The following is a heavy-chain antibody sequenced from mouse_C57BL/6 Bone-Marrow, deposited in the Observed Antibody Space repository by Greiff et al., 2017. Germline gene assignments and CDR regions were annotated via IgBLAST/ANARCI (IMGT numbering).Heavy chain of an antibody. CDR2: IYPGSGST. D-gene: IGHD1-1*01. CDR1: GYTFTSYW. J-gene: IGHJ3*01. CDR3: ATYYYGSSPFAY. Sequence: QVQLQQPGAELVKPGASVKMSCKASGYTFTSYWITWVKQRPGQGLEWIGDIYPGSGSTNYNEKFKSKATLTVDTSSSTAYMQLSSLTSEDSAVYSCATYYYGSSPFAYWGQGTLVTVSA. V-gene: IGHV1-55*01.